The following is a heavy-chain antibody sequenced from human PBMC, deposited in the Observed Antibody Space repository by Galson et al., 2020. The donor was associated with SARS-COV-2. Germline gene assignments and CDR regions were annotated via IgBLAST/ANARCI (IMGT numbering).Heavy chain of an antibody. CDR3: GRARGAGRDAFDI. V-gene: IGHV1-2*02. J-gene: IGHJ3*02. CDR2: INPNSCGT. CDR1: GYTFTGYY. D-gene: IGHD3-16*01. Sequence: ASVKVSCKASGYTFTGYYMHWVRQAPGQGLEWMGWINPNSCGTKHAQKFQGRVTITRDKSISTAYMELSRLRSDDPAVYYCGRARGAGRDAFDIWGQGTMVTVSS.